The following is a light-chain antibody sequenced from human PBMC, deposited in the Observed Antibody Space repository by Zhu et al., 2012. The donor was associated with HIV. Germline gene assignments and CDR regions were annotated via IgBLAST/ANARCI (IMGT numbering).Light chain of an antibody. CDR1: QTISSY. CDR3: QQRTIWPPT. Sequence: EVVLTQSPATLSLSPGERATLSRRASQTISSYLAWYQQKPGQAPRLLIYDASNRATGIPARFSGSGSGTDFTLSISSLEPEDSAVYYCQQRTIWPPTFGQGTRVEIK. CDR2: DAS. V-gene: IGKV3-11*01. J-gene: IGKJ1*01.